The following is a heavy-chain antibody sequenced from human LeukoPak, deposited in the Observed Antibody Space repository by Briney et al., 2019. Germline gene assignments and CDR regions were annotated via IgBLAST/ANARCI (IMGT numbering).Heavy chain of an antibody. CDR3: ARLGKVAYCSSTSCSSDY. CDR2: IYPGDSDT. CDR1: GYSFTSYW. D-gene: IGHD2-2*01. V-gene: IGHV5-51*01. J-gene: IGHJ4*02. Sequence: GESLKISRKGSGYSFTSYWIGWVRQMPGKGLEWMGIIYPGDSDTRYSPSFQGQVTISADKSISTAYLQWSSLKASDTAMYYCARLGKVAYCSSTSCSSDYWGQGTLVTVSS.